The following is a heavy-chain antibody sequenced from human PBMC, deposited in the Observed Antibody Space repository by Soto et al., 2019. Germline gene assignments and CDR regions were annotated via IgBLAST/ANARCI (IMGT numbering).Heavy chain of an antibody. V-gene: IGHV4-59*01. CDR2: IYYSGST. D-gene: IGHD3-3*01. CDR3: ARARTITIFGVVIIEALDY. Sequence: PSETLSLTCTVSGGSISSYYWSWIRQPPGKGLEWIGYIYYSGSTNYNPSLKSRVTISVDTSKNQFSLKLSSVTTADTAVYYCARARTITIFGVVIIEALDYWGQGTLVTVSS. CDR1: GGSISSYY. J-gene: IGHJ4*02.